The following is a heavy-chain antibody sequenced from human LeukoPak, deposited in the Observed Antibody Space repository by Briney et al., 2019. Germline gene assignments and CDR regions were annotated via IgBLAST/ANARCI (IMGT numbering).Heavy chain of an antibody. V-gene: IGHV3-64*01. D-gene: IGHD2-2*01. J-gene: IGHJ6*03. CDR2: ISSNGGST. CDR3: ARRFHSRTVPAVYYYYMDA. Sequence: GGSLRLSCAASGFTFSSYAMHWVRQAPGKGLEYVSAISSNGGSTYYANSVKGRFTISRDNSKNTLYLQMGSLRAEDMAVYYCARRFHSRTVPAVYYYYMDAWGKGTTVAVSS. CDR1: GFTFSSYA.